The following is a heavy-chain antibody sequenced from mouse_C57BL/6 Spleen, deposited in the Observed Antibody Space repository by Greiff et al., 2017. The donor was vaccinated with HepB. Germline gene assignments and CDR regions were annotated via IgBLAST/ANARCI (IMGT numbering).Heavy chain of an antibody. CDR3: ARSPIVYYAMDY. V-gene: IGHV1-66*01. CDR1: GYSFTSYY. J-gene: IGHJ4*01. CDR2: IYPGSGNT. Sequence: VQLQQSGPELVKPGASVKISCKASGYSFTSYYIHWVKQRPGQGLEWIGWIYPGSGNTKYNEKFKGKATLTADTSSSTAYMQLSSLTSEDSAVYYCARSPIVYYAMDYWGQGTSVTVSS.